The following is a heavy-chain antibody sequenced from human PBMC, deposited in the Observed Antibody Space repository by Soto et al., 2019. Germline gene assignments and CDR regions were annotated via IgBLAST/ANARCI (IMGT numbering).Heavy chain of an antibody. D-gene: IGHD3-3*01. Sequence: GGSLRLSCAASGFTFSSGAMHWVRQAPGKGLEWVALISYDGSNKYYADSVKGRFTISRDNSKNTLYLQMNSLRAEDTAVYYCARDKSDLRFLEWSYYFDYWGQGT. CDR2: ISYDGSNK. CDR3: ARDKSDLRFLEWSYYFDY. J-gene: IGHJ4*02. CDR1: GFTFSSGA. V-gene: IGHV3-30-3*01.